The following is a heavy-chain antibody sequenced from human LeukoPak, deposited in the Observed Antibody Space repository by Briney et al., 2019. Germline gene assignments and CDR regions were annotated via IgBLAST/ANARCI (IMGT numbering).Heavy chain of an antibody. D-gene: IGHD5-12*01. V-gene: IGHV3-21*01. CDR3: ARDGARYSGYDFDY. Sequence: GGSLRLSCAASGFTFSSYSMNWVRQAPGKGLEWVSSISSSSSYIYYADSVKGRFTISRDNAKNSLYLQMNSLRAEDTAVYYCARDGARYSGYDFDYWGQGTLVTVSS. J-gene: IGHJ4*02. CDR1: GFTFSSYS. CDR2: ISSSSSYI.